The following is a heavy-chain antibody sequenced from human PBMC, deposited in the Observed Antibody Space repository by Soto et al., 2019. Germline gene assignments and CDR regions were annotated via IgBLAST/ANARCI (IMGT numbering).Heavy chain of an antibody. CDR1: GFTLSSYV. V-gene: IGHV3-30-3*01. J-gene: IGHJ3*01. CDR3: ARDRQQWLEPAGGALPF. D-gene: IGHD6-19*01. CDR2: TSYAGNDN. Sequence: QVQLVESGGGVVQPGRSLRLSCAASGFTLSSYVMHWVRQAPGKGLEWVARTSYAGNDNYYADSVKGRFTISRDNSKKTLYLQMTSLRADDTAVYYCARDRQQWLEPAGGALPFWGQGTMVIVSS.